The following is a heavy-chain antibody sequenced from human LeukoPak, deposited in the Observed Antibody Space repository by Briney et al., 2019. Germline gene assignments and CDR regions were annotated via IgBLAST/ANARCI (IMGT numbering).Heavy chain of an antibody. D-gene: IGHD3-10*01. J-gene: IGHJ5*02. Sequence: PSETLSLTCTVSGGSISSYYWSWIRQPAGKGLEWIGRIDTSGSTNYNPSLKSRVTMSVDTSKNQFSLKLSSVTAADTAVYYCARGPFTMLRGADNWFDPWGQGTLVTVSS. CDR2: IDTSGST. CDR3: ARGPFTMLRGADNWFDP. CDR1: GGSISSYY. V-gene: IGHV4-4*07.